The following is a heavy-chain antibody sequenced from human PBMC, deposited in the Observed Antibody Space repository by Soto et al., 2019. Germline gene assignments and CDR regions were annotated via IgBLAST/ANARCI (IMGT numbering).Heavy chain of an antibody. CDR3: ARWSYPDY. J-gene: IGHJ1*01. CDR1: GIIFENFL. V-gene: IGHV3-23*01. D-gene: IGHD3-10*01. Sequence: GASLRLSCSASGIIFENFLMSWVRRAPGKGLEWISSISGSGFKKYYADSVKGRFTISRDTSQSTLYLQMNSLRADDTAIYYCARWSYPDYRGTGT. CDR2: ISGSGFKK.